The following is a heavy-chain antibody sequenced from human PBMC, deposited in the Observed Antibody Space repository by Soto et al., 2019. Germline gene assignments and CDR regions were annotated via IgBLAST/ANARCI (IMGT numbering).Heavy chain of an antibody. V-gene: IGHV2-26*01. J-gene: IGHJ4*02. CDR3: ARILVSGWTRGYYFDY. D-gene: IGHD6-19*01. Sequence: QVTLKKSGPVLVKPTETLTLTCTVSGFSLSNARMGVSWIRQPPGKALEWLAHIFSNDEKSYSTSLKSRLTISKDTSKSQVVLTMTNMDPVDTATYYCARILVSGWTRGYYFDYWGQGTLVTVSS. CDR2: IFSNDEK. CDR1: GFSLSNARMG.